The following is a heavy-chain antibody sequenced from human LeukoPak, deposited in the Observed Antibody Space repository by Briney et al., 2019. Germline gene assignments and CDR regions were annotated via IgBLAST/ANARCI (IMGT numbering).Heavy chain of an antibody. J-gene: IGHJ4*02. Sequence: GGSLRLSCAASGFTFSSYWMHWVRQAPGKGLEWVSRINSDGSNTTYADSVNGRFTISRDNAKNTLYLQMTSLRAEDTALYYCGRGCCGGGCYFDWWGQGTLVSVSS. V-gene: IGHV3-74*03. CDR3: GRGCCGGGCYFDW. CDR1: GFTFSSYW. D-gene: IGHD2-21*01. CDR2: INSDGSNT.